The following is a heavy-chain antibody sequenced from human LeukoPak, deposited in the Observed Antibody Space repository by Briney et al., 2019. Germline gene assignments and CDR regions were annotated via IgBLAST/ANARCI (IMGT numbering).Heavy chain of an antibody. CDR3: ASGGSAYYGMDV. J-gene: IGHJ6*02. Sequence: SQTLSLTCTVSGGSISSGGYYWSWIRQPPGKGLEWIGYIYHSGSTYYNPSLKSRVTISVDRSKNQFSLKLSSVTAADTAVYYCASGGSAYYGMDVWGQGTTVTVSS. CDR1: GGSISSGGYY. V-gene: IGHV4-30-2*01. D-gene: IGHD2-15*01. CDR2: IYHSGST.